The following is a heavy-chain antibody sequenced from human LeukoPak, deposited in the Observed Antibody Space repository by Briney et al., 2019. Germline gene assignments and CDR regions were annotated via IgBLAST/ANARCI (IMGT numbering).Heavy chain of an antibody. V-gene: IGHV1-8*01. CDR1: GYTFTSYD. J-gene: IGHJ4*02. CDR2: MNPNSGNT. D-gene: IGHD6-19*01. CDR3: ARRPPYSSGWYFGY. Sequence: ASVKVSCKASGYTFTSYDINWVRQATGQGLEWMGWMNPNSGNTGYAQKFRGRVTMTRNTSISTAYMELSSLRSEDTAVYYCARRPPYSSGWYFGYWGQGTLVTVSS.